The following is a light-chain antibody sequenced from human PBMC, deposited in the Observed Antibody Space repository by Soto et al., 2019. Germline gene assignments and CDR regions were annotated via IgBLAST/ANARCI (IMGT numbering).Light chain of an antibody. Sequence: EIELTQSPGTLSLSPGERATLSCRASQSVSSSYLAWYQQKPGQAPRLLIYGASSRATDIPDRFSGSGSGTDFTLTISSLEPEDFAVYYCQQYGGSPVYTFGQGTKLEIK. J-gene: IGKJ2*01. CDR3: QQYGGSPVYT. CDR1: QSVSSSY. V-gene: IGKV3-20*01. CDR2: GAS.